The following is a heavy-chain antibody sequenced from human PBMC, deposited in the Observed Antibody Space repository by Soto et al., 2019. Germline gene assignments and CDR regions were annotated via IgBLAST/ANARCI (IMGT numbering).Heavy chain of an antibody. Sequence: QVQLVQSGAEVKKPGSSVKVSCKASGGTFSSYAISWVRQAPGQGLEWMGGIIPIFGTANYAQKFQGTVTITADESTSTAYMELSSLRSEDTAVYYCARDGGAYCGGDCYEYYFDYWGQGTLVTVSS. D-gene: IGHD2-21*02. V-gene: IGHV1-69*01. CDR3: ARDGGAYCGGDCYEYYFDY. CDR2: IIPIFGTA. J-gene: IGHJ4*02. CDR1: GGTFSSYA.